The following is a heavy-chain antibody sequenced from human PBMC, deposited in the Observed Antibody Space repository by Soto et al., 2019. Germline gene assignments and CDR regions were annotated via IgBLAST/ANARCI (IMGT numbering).Heavy chain of an antibody. Sequence: QVQLVQSGAEIKKTGSSVKVSCKASGGTFSNYAINWIRQAPGQGLEWMGGTIPMFGTTYYAQRFQGRVTITADESTSTAYMELSSLTSEDTAIFYCARDLAPVVRGVLSSGMDVWGQGTTVTVSS. CDR1: GGTFSNYA. J-gene: IGHJ6*02. D-gene: IGHD3-10*02. V-gene: IGHV1-69*01. CDR2: TIPMFGTT. CDR3: ARDLAPVVRGVLSSGMDV.